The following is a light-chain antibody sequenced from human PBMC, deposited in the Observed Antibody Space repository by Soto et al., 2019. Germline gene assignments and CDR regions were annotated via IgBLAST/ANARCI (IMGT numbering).Light chain of an antibody. CDR2: DAS. J-gene: IGKJ3*01. Sequence: DIQRTQSPSSLSASIADRVTITCQASQDIRKNLNWYLQKPGKAPKLLIYDASKLEAGVSSRFRGGGSGTDFTLTISGLQPDDFGTYFCQHYDNLPGFGPGTTVDLK. CDR1: QDIRKN. V-gene: IGKV1-33*01. CDR3: QHYDNLPG.